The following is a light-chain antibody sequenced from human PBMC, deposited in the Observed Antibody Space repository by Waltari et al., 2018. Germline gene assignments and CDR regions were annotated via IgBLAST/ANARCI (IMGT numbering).Light chain of an antibody. CDR3: QAWDSSTAWV. CDR2: QNS. J-gene: IGLJ3*02. Sequence: SYELTQPPSVSVSPGQTASITCSVDRLGDIYTSWYQQKPGQSPVLVIYQNSKRPSGIPERFSGSNSGNTATLTISGTQAMDEADYYCQAWDSSTAWVFGGGTKLTVL. CDR1: RLGDIY. V-gene: IGLV3-1*01.